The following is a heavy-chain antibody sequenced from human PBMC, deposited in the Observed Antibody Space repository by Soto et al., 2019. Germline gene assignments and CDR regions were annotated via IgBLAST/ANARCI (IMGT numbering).Heavy chain of an antibody. CDR2: INHSGST. J-gene: IGHJ6*02. CDR3: ARAGTPKPPDPGVVVPAASPVRAHGMDV. V-gene: IGHV4-34*01. Sequence: SETLSLTCAVYGGSFSGYYWSWIRQPPGKGLEWIGEINHSGSTNYNPSLKSRVTISVDTSKNQFSLNLSSVTAADTAVYYCARAGTPKPPDPGVVVPAASPVRAHGMDVWGQGTTVTVSS. D-gene: IGHD2-2*01. CDR1: GGSFSGYY.